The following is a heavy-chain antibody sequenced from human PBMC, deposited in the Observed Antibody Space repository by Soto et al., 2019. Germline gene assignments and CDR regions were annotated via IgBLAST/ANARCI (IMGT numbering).Heavy chain of an antibody. D-gene: IGHD2-2*01. CDR2: IYHSGST. J-gene: IGHJ4*02. CDR1: GGSISSGGYS. CDR3: ARGPPRVRSYAAFDY. Sequence: LQLQESGSGLVKPSQTLSLTCAVSGGSISSGGYSWSWIRQPPGKGLEWIGYIYHSGSTYYNPSLKSRVTISVDRSKNQFSLKLSSVTAADTAVYYCARGPPRVRSYAAFDYWGQGTLVTVSS. V-gene: IGHV4-30-2*01.